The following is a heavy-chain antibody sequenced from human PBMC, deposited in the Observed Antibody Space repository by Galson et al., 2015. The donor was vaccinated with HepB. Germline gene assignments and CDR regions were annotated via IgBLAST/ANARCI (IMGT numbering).Heavy chain of an antibody. CDR2: ISGTSSYI. D-gene: IGHD7-27*01. CDR1: GFNFNYYN. Sequence: SLRLSCAASGFNFNYYNMNWVRQSPGKGLEWVSSISGTSSYIYYADSVKGRFTISRDNAKNSLYLQMNRLRAEDTAVYYCARDPPLGAPFDYWGQGTLVTVSS. J-gene: IGHJ4*02. CDR3: ARDPPLGAPFDY. V-gene: IGHV3-21*01.